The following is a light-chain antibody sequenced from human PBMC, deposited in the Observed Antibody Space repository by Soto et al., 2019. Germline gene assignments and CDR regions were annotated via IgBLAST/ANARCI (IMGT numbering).Light chain of an antibody. V-gene: IGKV1-39*01. CDR1: QSISNY. CDR2: AAS. CDR3: QQRYSTPFS. Sequence: DIPMTQSPSSLSASVGDSVTITCRASQSISNYLNWYQQKPGKAPKLLVYAASSLQSGVPSMFSGSTSGTDFTLTISSLQPEDFATYYCQQRYSTPFSFGPGTKVDIK. J-gene: IGKJ3*01.